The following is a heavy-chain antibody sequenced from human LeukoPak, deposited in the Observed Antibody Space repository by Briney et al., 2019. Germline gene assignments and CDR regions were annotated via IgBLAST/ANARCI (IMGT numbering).Heavy chain of an antibody. D-gene: IGHD3-3*01. J-gene: IGHJ3*02. V-gene: IGHV1-2*02. CDR1: GYTFTGYY. CDR2: INPNSGGT. CDR3: ARDFSDYDFWSGYPTEDDAFDI. Sequence: ASVKVSCKASGYTFTGYYMHWARQAPGQGLEWMGWINPNSGGTNYAQKFQGRVTMTRDTSISTAYMELSRLRSDDTAVYYCARDFSDYDFWSGYPTEDDAFDIWGQGTMVTVSS.